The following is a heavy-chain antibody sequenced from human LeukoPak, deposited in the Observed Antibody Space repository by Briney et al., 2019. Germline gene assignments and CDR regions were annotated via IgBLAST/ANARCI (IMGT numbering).Heavy chain of an antibody. V-gene: IGHV1-2*02. CDR3: ARSDCSSTSCSYAFDI. D-gene: IGHD2-2*01. Sequence: ASVKVSCKASGYTFTGCYMHWVRQAPGQGLEWMGWINPNSGGTNYAQKFQGRVTMTRDTSISTAYMELSRLRSDDTAVYYCARSDCSSTSCSYAFDIWGQGTMVTVSS. J-gene: IGHJ3*02. CDR1: GYTFTGCY. CDR2: INPNSGGT.